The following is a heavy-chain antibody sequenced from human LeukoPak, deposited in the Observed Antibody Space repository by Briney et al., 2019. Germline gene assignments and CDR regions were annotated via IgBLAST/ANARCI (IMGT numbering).Heavy chain of an antibody. CDR1: GFTFSSYA. J-gene: IGHJ4*02. D-gene: IGHD6-6*01. V-gene: IGHV3-23*01. CDR3: ASIAARQRLVDY. Sequence: GGSLRLFCAASGFTFSSYAMSWVRQAPGKGLEWVSAISGSGGSTYYADSVKGRFTISRDNSKNTLYLQMNSLRAEDTAVYYCASIAARQRLVDYWGQGTLVTVSS. CDR2: ISGSGGST.